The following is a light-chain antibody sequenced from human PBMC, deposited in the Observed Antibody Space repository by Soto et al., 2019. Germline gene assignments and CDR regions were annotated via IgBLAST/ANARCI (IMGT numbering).Light chain of an antibody. CDR3: SSYAGSNNWV. J-gene: IGLJ3*02. CDR2: EVS. CDR1: SSDVGNYKY. V-gene: IGLV2-8*01. Sequence: QSALTQSPSASGSPGQSVTIYCTGTSSDVGNYKYVSWYQQHPDKAPKLMIYEVSKRPSGVPDRFSGSKSGNTASLTVSGLQAEDEADYYCSSYAGSNNWVFGGGTQLTVL.